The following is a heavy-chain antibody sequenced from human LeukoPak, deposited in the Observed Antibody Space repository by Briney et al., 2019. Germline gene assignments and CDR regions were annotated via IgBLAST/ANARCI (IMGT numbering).Heavy chain of an antibody. V-gene: IGHV3-11*01. CDR1: RFIFSNYY. J-gene: IGHJ5*02. D-gene: IGHD5-12*01. Sequence: GGSLRLSCAASRFIFSNYYMSWLRQTPGKGLEWIENIGTDGSSENYADSAKGRFTISRDNARNSLFLQTSSLRVEDTAVYFCARAGTYSGYKVFDTWGQGTLVTVAS. CDR3: ARAGTYSGYKVFDT. CDR2: IGTDGSSE.